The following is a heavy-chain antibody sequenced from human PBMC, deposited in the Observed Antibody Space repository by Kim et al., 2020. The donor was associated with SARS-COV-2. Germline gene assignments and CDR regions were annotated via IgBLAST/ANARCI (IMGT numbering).Heavy chain of an antibody. CDR3: ARGYYHYYYYYGMDV. J-gene: IGHJ6*02. Sequence: QKFQGRVTITADESTSTAYMELSSLRSEDTAVYYCARGYYHYYYYYGMDVWGQGTTVTVSS. D-gene: IGHD3-22*01. V-gene: IGHV1-69*01.